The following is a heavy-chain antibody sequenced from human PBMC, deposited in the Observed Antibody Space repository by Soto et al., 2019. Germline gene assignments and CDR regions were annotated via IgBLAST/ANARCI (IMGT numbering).Heavy chain of an antibody. CDR3: AKLHRTEAVSHFEY. CDR2: ISGSGYST. V-gene: IGHV3-23*01. D-gene: IGHD6-13*01. Sequence: PWGSLRVACATSGFTFSNYVMVWVRQAPGKGLESVYGISGSGYSTFYADSVKGRFTISRDNSKNTLYLQMNSLRPEDTAIYFCAKLHRTEAVSHFEYWGQGSMVTVSS. CDR1: GFTFSNYV. J-gene: IGHJ4*02.